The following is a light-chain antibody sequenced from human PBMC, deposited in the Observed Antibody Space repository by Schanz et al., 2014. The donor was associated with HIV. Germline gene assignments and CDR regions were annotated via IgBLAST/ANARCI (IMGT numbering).Light chain of an antibody. CDR1: QSVGIN. V-gene: IGKV3-15*01. J-gene: IGKJ1*01. CDR3: LHYSDWPWT. Sequence: EVVLTQSPATLSVSPGETATLSCRASQSVGINLAWYQQKPGQPPRLLLYGASNRATGIPARFSGSVSGTDFTLTISSLQSEDFAVYYCLHYSDWPWTFGQGTKVEIK. CDR2: GAS.